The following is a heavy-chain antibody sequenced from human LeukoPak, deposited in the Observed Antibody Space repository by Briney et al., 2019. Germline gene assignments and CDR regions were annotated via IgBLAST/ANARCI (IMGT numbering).Heavy chain of an antibody. CDR1: GFTFSSYA. J-gene: IGHJ4*02. CDR3: AREGPRGNSQFDY. D-gene: IGHD2/OR15-2a*01. V-gene: IGHV3-23*01. Sequence: GGSLRLSCAASGFTFSSYAMSWVRQAPGKGLEWVSAISGTGGRTYYADSVKGRFTISRDNSKNTLYLQMNSLRAEDTAVYYCAREGPRGNSQFDYWGQGTLVTVSS. CDR2: ISGTGGRT.